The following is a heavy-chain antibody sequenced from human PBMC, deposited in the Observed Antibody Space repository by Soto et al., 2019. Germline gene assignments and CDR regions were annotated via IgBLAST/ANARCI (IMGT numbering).Heavy chain of an antibody. J-gene: IGHJ5*02. Sequence: GGSLRLSCAASGFTFSSYAMSWVRQAPGKGLEWVSAISGSGGSTYYADSVKGRFTISRDNSKNTLYLQMNSLRAEGTAVYYCAKQQWLLPWGWFDTWGQGTLVTVSS. CDR3: AKQQWLLPWGWFDT. D-gene: IGHD3-22*01. V-gene: IGHV3-23*01. CDR1: GFTFSSYA. CDR2: ISGSGGST.